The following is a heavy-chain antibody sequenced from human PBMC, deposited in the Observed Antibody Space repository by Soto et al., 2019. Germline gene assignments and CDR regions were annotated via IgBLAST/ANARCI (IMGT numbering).Heavy chain of an antibody. D-gene: IGHD2-15*01. CDR3: ARGFCSGGSCEGAVDV. CDR2: IHYSGRT. Sequence: QVHLQESGPGLVKPSQTLSLTCTVSGASISSGAYYWSWVRQHPGKGPEWIGYIHYSGRTYYNPSLETRVTISDDKSKNQFSLKLTSVTAADTAVYYCARGFCSGGSCEGAVDVWGQGTTVTVSS. V-gene: IGHV4-30-4*01. CDR1: GASISSGAYY. J-gene: IGHJ6*02.